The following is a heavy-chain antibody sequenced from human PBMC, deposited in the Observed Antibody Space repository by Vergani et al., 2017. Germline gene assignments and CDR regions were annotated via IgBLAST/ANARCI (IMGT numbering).Heavy chain of an antibody. D-gene: IGHD2-15*01. CDR3: ARDSLVDVAVVADTLSGLNYYYYGMDV. CDR1: GGTFSSYA. V-gene: IGHV1-69*18. J-gene: IGHJ6*02. CDR2: IIPIFGTA. Sequence: QVQLVQSGAEVKKPGSSVKVSCKASGGTFSSYAISWVRQAPGQGLEWMGRIIPIFGTANYAQKFQGRVTITADESTSTAYMELSSLRSEDTAVYYCARDSLVDVAVVADTLSGLNYYYYGMDVWGQGTTVTVSS.